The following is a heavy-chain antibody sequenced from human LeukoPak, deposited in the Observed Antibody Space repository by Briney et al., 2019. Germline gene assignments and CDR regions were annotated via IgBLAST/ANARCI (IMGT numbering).Heavy chain of an antibody. CDR3: ARGDDSSGYYSYY. D-gene: IGHD3-22*01. CDR2: IWYDGSNK. J-gene: IGHJ4*02. Sequence: GGSLRLSCAASGFTFSSYGMHWVRQAPGKGLEWVAVIWYDGSNKYYADSVKGRFTISRDNSKNTLYLQMNSLRAEDTAVYYCARGDDSSGYYSYYWGQGTLVTVSS. V-gene: IGHV3-33*01. CDR1: GFTFSSYG.